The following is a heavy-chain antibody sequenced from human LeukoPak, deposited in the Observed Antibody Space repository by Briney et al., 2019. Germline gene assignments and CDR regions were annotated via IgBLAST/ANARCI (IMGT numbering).Heavy chain of an antibody. Sequence: GGSLRLSCAASGFTFSDYYMSWIRQAPGKGLEWVSYISSSGSTIYYADSVKGRFTISRDNAKNSLYLQMNSLRAEDTAVYYCASCLIGTAADYYYYYMDVWGKGTTVTVSS. J-gene: IGHJ6*03. CDR2: ISSSGSTI. CDR3: ASCLIGTAADYYYYYMDV. CDR1: GFTFSDYY. V-gene: IGHV3-11*04. D-gene: IGHD1-1*01.